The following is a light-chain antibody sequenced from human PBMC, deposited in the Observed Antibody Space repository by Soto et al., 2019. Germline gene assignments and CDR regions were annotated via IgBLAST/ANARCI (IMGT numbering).Light chain of an antibody. V-gene: IGLV4-60*03. J-gene: IGLJ3*02. CDR1: TGHSSYI. Sequence: QTVVTQSSSASASLGSSVKLTCTVKTGHSSYIIAWHQQQPGKAPRFLMSLQSSGNFNKGSGIPDRFSGSISGADRYLIISNLQSEDEADYYCETWDRDNRVFGGGTKLTVL. CDR3: ETWDRDNRV. CDR2: LQSSGNF.